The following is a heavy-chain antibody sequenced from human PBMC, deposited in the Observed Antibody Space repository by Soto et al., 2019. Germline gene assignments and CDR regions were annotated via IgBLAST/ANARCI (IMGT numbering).Heavy chain of an antibody. CDR3: ARGFTSGYRYYYYGMDV. V-gene: IGHV1-69*13. D-gene: IGHD3-3*01. J-gene: IGHJ6*02. CDR1: GGTFSSYA. CDR2: IIPIFGTA. Sequence: VKVSCKASGGTFSSYAISWVRQAPGQGLEWMGGIIPIFGTANYAQKFQGRVTITADESTSTAYMELSSLRSEDTAVYYCARGFTSGYRYYYYGMDVWGQGTTVTVSS.